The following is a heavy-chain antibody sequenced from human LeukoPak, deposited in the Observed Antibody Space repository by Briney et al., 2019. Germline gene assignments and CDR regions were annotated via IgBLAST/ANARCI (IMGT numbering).Heavy chain of an antibody. D-gene: IGHD1-7*01. Sequence: SSVKVSCKASVYTFTGYYMHWVRQAPGQGREWMGWINPNSGGTNYAQKFQGRVTMTRDTSISTAYMELSRLRSDDTAVYYCARELELRPYYGMDVWGQGTTVTVSS. CDR2: INPNSGGT. V-gene: IGHV1-2*02. CDR1: VYTFTGYY. CDR3: ARELELRPYYGMDV. J-gene: IGHJ6*02.